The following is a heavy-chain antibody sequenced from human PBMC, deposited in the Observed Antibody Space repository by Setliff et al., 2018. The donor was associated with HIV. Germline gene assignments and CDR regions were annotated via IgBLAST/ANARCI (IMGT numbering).Heavy chain of an antibody. V-gene: IGHV4-4*07. CDR2: IYPTGST. Sequence: ETLSLTCTVSGGSITTYYWSWIRQPAGKGLEWIGHIYPTGSTDYNPSLKSRVTMSIDTSKNQFSLKLSSMTAADTALYYCAREVDNPRDACDIWAQGTMVTVSS. CDR1: GGSITTYY. J-gene: IGHJ3*02. CDR3: AREVDNPRDACDI.